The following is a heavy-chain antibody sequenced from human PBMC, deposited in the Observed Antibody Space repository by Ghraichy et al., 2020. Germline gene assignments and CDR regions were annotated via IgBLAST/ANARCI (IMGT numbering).Heavy chain of an antibody. D-gene: IGHD1-1*01. Sequence: SETLSLTCTVSGDSINSAFSYWGWIRQPPGKGLEWIGSSHHSGVTYYSPSLENRVTVSVDTSNNQFSLKLSSVTAAATAVYYCSRMHRFATAYWGQGILVTVSS. V-gene: IGHV4-39*01. CDR1: GDSINSAFSY. CDR3: SRMHRFATAY. CDR2: SHHSGVT. J-gene: IGHJ4*02.